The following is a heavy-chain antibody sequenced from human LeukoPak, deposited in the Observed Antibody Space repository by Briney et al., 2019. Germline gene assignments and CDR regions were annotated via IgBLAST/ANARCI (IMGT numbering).Heavy chain of an antibody. Sequence: GGSLRLSCAASGFSFSDSYMSWIRQAPGKGLEWVAYTDSNSETTHYADSVKGRFIISRDNAKNSLYLQMNSLRAEDTAVYYCAGSGSGSYSDYWGQGTLVTVSS. CDR3: AGSGSGSYSDY. CDR1: GFSFSDSY. V-gene: IGHV3-11*04. CDR2: TDSNSETT. J-gene: IGHJ4*02. D-gene: IGHD3-10*01.